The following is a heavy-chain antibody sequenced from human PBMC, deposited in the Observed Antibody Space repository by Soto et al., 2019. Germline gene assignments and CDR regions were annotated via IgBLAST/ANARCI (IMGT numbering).Heavy chain of an antibody. CDR2: INPSGGST. D-gene: IGHD3-22*01. J-gene: IGHJ6*02. CDR3: ARAIYYYDSSGPYGMDV. Sequence: EASVKVSCKASGYTFTSYYMHWVRQAPGQGLEWMGIINPSGGSTSYAQKFQGRVTMTRDTSTSTVYMELSSLRSEDTAVYYCARAIYYYDSSGPYGMDVWGQGTTVTVSS. CDR1: GYTFTSYY. V-gene: IGHV1-46*01.